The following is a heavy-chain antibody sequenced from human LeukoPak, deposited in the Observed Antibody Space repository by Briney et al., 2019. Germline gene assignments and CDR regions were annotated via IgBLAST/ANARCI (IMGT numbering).Heavy chain of an antibody. V-gene: IGHV1-69*06. J-gene: IGHJ4*02. CDR2: IIPIFGTA. Sequence: GASVKVSCKASGGTFSSYAISWVRQAPEQGLEWMGGIIPIFGTANYAQKFQGRVTITADKSTSAAYMELSSLRSEDTAVYYCASQLGCSSTSCYLDYWGQGTLVTVSS. CDR3: ASQLGCSSTSCYLDY. D-gene: IGHD2-2*01. CDR1: GGTFSSYA.